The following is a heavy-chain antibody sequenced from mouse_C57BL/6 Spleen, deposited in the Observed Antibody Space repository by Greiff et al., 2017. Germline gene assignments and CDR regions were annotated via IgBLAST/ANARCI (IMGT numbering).Heavy chain of an antibody. D-gene: IGHD1-1*01. V-gene: IGHV14-2*01. J-gene: IGHJ2*01. CDR3: ARSPYYYGSSLDY. Sequence: EVQLQQSGAELVKPGASVKLSCTASGFNIKDYYMHWVKQRTEQGLEWIGRIDPEDGDTKYAPKFQGKATITADTSSNSAYLQLSSLTSENTAVYSCARSPYYYGSSLDYWGQGTTLTVSS. CDR1: GFNIKDYY. CDR2: IDPEDGDT.